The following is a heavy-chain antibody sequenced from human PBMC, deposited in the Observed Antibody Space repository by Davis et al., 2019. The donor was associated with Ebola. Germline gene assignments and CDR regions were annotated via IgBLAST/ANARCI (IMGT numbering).Heavy chain of an antibody. CDR3: ASTIFGVVNPPYYFDY. CDR1: GGSISSHY. J-gene: IGHJ4*02. D-gene: IGHD3-3*01. Sequence: SETLSLTCTVSGGSISSHYWSWIRQPPGKGLEWIGYIYYSGSTYHNPSLKSRVTISVDTSKNQFSLKLRSVTAADTAVYYCASTIFGVVNPPYYFDYWGRGTLVTVSS. V-gene: IGHV4-59*11. CDR2: IYYSGST.